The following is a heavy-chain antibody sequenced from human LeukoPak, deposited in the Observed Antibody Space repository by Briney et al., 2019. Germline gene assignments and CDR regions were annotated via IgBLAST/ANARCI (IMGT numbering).Heavy chain of an antibody. V-gene: IGHV4-59*08. J-gene: IGHJ3*01. CDR3: ARLRNRNTFTF. Sequence: SETLSLNCTVSGASTSSYYWSWIRQPPGKGLEYIGYIYNTGNTNYNPSLKSRVTISADTSKNQLSLKQSSVTAADTAVYFCARLRNRNTFTFWSQGTMVTVSS. CDR1: GASTSSYY. D-gene: IGHD1/OR15-1a*01. CDR2: IYNTGNT.